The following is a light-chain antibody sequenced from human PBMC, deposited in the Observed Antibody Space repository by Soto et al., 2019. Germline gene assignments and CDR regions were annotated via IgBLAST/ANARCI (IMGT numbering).Light chain of an antibody. V-gene: IGKV3-20*01. Sequence: EVVLTQSPGTLSLSPGERATLSCRASQSVSFTHVAWYQQTPGQAPRLLISGASNRATGILDRFAGSGSGTDFTLTISRLEPEDFAVYYCQQYGRSPTTFGPGTKVEIK. J-gene: IGKJ3*01. CDR2: GAS. CDR3: QQYGRSPTT. CDR1: QSVSFTH.